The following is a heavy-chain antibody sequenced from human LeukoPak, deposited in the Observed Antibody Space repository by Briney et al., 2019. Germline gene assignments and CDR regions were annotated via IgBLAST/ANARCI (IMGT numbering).Heavy chain of an antibody. CDR2: ISYDGSNK. Sequence: GGSLRLSCAASGFTFSSYAMHWVRQAPGKGLEWVAVISYDGSNKYYADSVKGRFTISRDNSKNTLYLQMNSLRAEDTAVYYCARVASSSIGGRIDYWGQGTLVTVSA. CDR3: ARVASSSIGGRIDY. D-gene: IGHD6-6*01. CDR1: GFTFSSYA. J-gene: IGHJ4*02. V-gene: IGHV3-30*04.